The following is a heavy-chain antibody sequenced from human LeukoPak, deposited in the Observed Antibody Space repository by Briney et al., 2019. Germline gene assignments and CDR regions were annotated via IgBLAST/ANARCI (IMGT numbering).Heavy chain of an antibody. J-gene: IGHJ3*02. CDR2: INTNTGNP. Sequence: ASVKVSCKASGYTFTNYAMNWVRQAPGQGLEWMGWINTNTGNPMYAQGFTGRFVFSLDTSVSTAYLQISSLKAEDTAMYYCASQRRDGYNKVAFDIWGQGTMVTVSS. CDR1: GYTFTNYA. D-gene: IGHD5-24*01. CDR3: ASQRRDGYNKVAFDI. V-gene: IGHV7-4-1*02.